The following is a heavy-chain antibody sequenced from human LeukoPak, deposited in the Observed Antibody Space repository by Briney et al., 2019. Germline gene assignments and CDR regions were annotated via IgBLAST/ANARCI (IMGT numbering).Heavy chain of an antibody. Sequence: APVKISCKVSGYTFTDSYIHWVQQAPGKGLEWVGLVDPEDGETIYAEKFQGRVTITADTSADTVYMELSSLRSEDTAVYYCATSTEVSRGYYGMDVWGQGTTVSVS. D-gene: IGHD1-14*01. CDR1: GYTFTDSY. J-gene: IGHJ6*02. CDR3: ATSTEVSRGYYGMDV. V-gene: IGHV1-69-2*01. CDR2: VDPEDGET.